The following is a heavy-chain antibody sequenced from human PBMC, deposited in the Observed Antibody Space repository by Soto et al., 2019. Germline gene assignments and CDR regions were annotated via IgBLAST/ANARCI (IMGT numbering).Heavy chain of an antibody. CDR2: FDPEDGET. CDR3: ATDLLEVAGPHATNY. V-gene: IGHV1-24*01. Sequence: GASVKVSCKVSGYTLTELSMHWVRQAPGKGLEWMGGFDPEDGETIYAQKFQGRVTMTEDTSIDTAYMELSSLRSEDTAVYYCATDLLEVAGPHATNYWGQGTLVTVSS. CDR1: GYTLTELS. D-gene: IGHD6-19*01. J-gene: IGHJ4*02.